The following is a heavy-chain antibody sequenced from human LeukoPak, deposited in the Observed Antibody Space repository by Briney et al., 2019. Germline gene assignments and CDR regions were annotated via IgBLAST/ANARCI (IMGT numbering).Heavy chain of an antibody. CDR1: GFTFSNHA. CDR2: IGTAGDT. Sequence: GGSLRLSCATSGFTFSNHAMHWVRQATGKGLEWVSAIGTAGDTFYPGSVKGRFTISRENAKNSLSLQINSLKAEETAVYYCVRQQTSHGNFDYWGQGTLVTVSS. D-gene: IGHD1-26*01. J-gene: IGHJ4*02. CDR3: VRQQTSHGNFDY. V-gene: IGHV3-13*01.